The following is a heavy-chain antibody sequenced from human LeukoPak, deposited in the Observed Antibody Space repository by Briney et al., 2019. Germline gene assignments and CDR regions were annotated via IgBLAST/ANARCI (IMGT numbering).Heavy chain of an antibody. CDR2: ISGSGGST. CDR3: AKHGEYYYYYMDV. J-gene: IGHJ6*03. Sequence: GGTLRLSCAASGFTFSSYGMSWVRQAPGKGLEWVSAISGSGGSTYYADSAKGRFTISRDNSKNTLYLQMNSLRAEDTAVYYCAKHGEYYYYYMDVWGKGTTVTVSS. D-gene: IGHD3-10*01. CDR1: GFTFSSYG. V-gene: IGHV3-23*01.